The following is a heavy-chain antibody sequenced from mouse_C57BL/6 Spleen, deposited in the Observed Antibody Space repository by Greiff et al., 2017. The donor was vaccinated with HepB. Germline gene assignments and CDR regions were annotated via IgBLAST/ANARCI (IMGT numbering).Heavy chain of an antibody. CDR1: GYTFTSYW. Sequence: QVQLQQPGAELVKPGASVKLSCKASGYTFTSYWMQWVKQRPGQGLEWIGEIDPSDSYTNYNQKFKGKATLTVDTSSSTAYMQLSSLTSEDSAVYYCARGTTVVAKNYYFDYWGQGTTLTVSS. CDR3: ARGTTVVAKNYYFDY. J-gene: IGHJ2*01. CDR2: IDPSDSYT. D-gene: IGHD1-1*01. V-gene: IGHV1-50*01.